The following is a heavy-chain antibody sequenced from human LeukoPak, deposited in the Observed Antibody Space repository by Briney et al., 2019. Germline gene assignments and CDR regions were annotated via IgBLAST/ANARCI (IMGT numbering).Heavy chain of an antibody. Sequence: GGSLRLSCAASGFTVSSSYMSWVRQAPGKGLEWVSVIYSGGSTFYAESVKGRFTISRDNSKNTLYLQMNSLRAEDTAVYYCARDSGYSSSSGSWGQGTLVTVSS. CDR1: GFTVSSSY. CDR2: IYSGGST. CDR3: ARDSGYSSSSGS. V-gene: IGHV3-66*01. D-gene: IGHD6-13*01. J-gene: IGHJ4*02.